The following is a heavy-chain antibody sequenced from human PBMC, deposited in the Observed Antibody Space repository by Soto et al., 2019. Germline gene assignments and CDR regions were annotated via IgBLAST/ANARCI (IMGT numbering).Heavy chain of an antibody. D-gene: IGHD2-2*03. Sequence: ASVKVSCKASGYTFTGYYMHWVRQAPGQGLEWMGWINPNSGGTNYAQKFQGWVTMTRDTSISTAYMELSRLRSDDTAVYYCARGMDIVVVPAATLAHYYYGMDYWGQGTPVTVSS. CDR1: GYTFTGYY. CDR3: ARGMDIVVVPAATLAHYYYGMDY. V-gene: IGHV1-2*04. CDR2: INPNSGGT. J-gene: IGHJ6*02.